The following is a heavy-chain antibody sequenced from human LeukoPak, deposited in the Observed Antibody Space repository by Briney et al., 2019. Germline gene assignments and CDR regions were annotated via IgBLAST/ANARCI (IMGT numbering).Heavy chain of an antibody. CDR2: IYSGGST. CDR3: ARDYDSSGYYNY. D-gene: IGHD3-22*01. J-gene: IGHJ4*02. CDR1: GFTFSSCA. V-gene: IGHV3-66*01. Sequence: GGSLRLSCAASGFTFSSCAMSWLRQAPGKGLEWVSVIYSGGSTYYADSVKGRFTISRDNSKNTLYLQMNSMRAEDTAVYYCARDYDSSGYYNYWGQGTLVTGSS.